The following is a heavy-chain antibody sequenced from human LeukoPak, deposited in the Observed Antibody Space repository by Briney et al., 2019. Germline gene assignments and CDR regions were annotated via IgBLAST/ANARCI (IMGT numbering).Heavy chain of an antibody. CDR2: IYYSGST. CDR1: GGSISSGGYY. V-gene: IGHV4-31*03. D-gene: IGHD3-22*01. J-gene: IGHJ4*02. CDR3: ARDSSGYSSLDY. Sequence: SETLSLTCTVSGGSISSGGYYWSWIRQHPGKGLEWIGYIYYSGSTYYNPSLKSRVTISVDTSKNQFSLKLSSVTAANTAVYYCARDSSGYSSLDYWGQGTLVTVSS.